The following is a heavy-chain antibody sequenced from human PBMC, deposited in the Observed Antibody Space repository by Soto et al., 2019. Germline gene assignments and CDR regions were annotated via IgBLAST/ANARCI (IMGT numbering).Heavy chain of an antibody. D-gene: IGHD3-16*01. CDR3: ARAGGGALDY. Sequence: EVQLVESGGGLVKPGGSLRLSCAASGFTFSSYSMNWVRQAPGKGLEWVSSISSSSSYIYYADSVKGRFTISRDNAKNSRYLQMNSLRAEDTAVYYCARAGGGALDYWGQGTLVTVSS. J-gene: IGHJ4*02. CDR1: GFTFSSYS. V-gene: IGHV3-21*01. CDR2: ISSSSSYI.